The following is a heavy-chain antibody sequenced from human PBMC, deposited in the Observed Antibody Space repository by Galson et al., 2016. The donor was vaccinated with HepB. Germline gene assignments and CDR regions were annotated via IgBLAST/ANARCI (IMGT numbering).Heavy chain of an antibody. V-gene: IGHV3-53*01. Sequence: SLRLSCAASGLTVSSNYMSWVRQAPGKGLEWITVIYSGGSTFYADSVKGRFTISRDDSKNTVYLQMNSLRGDDTAVYYCAREGYTGYVSHGLDVCGQGTTVTVSS. CDR3: AREGYTGYVSHGLDV. J-gene: IGHJ6*02. CDR1: GLTVSSNY. D-gene: IGHD5-12*01. CDR2: IYSGGST.